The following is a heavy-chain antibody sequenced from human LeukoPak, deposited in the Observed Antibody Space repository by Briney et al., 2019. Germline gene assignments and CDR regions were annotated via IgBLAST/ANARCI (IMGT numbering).Heavy chain of an antibody. CDR3: AKSVHSIAAASYYMDV. Sequence: GGSLRLSCAASGFTFDDYAMHWVRQAPGKGLEWVSGTSWNSGSIGYADSVKGRFTISRDNAKNSLYLQMNSLRAEDTALYYCAKSVHSIAAASYYMDVWGKGTTVTISS. CDR2: TSWNSGSI. J-gene: IGHJ6*03. CDR1: GFTFDDYA. V-gene: IGHV3-9*01. D-gene: IGHD6-13*01.